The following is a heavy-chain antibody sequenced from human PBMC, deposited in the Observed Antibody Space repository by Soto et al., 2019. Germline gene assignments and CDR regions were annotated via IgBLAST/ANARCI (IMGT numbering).Heavy chain of an antibody. V-gene: IGHV2-5*01. CDR1: GFSLSTSGVG. CDR2: IYWNDDK. Sequence: QITLKESGPTLVKPTQTLTLTCTFSGFSLSTSGVGVGWIRQPPGKALEWLALIYWNDDKRYSPSLKSRLTITKDTSKNQVVLTMTNMDPVDTATYYCAHSRAQVWSGSYYYYGMDVWGQGTTVTVSS. CDR3: AHSRAQVWSGSYYYYGMDV. D-gene: IGHD3-3*01. J-gene: IGHJ6*02.